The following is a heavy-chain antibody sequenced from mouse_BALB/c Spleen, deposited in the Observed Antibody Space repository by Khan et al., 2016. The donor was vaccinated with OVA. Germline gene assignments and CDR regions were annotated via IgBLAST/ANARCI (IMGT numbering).Heavy chain of an antibody. CDR1: GYSFTGYT. Sequence: EVQLQQSGPELVKPGASMKMSCKASGYSFTGYTMNWVKQSHVKNLEWIGLINPYNGGTAYNQKFRGKATLTVDKSSNTAYMELLSLPSEDSAVYYCVRSASYGDYVEAWFAYWGQGTLVTVSA. J-gene: IGHJ3*01. V-gene: IGHV1-37*01. D-gene: IGHD2-13*01. CDR3: VRSASYGDYVEAWFAY. CDR2: INPYNGGT.